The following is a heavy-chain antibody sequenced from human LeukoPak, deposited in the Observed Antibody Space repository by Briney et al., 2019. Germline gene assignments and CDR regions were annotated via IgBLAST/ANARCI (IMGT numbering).Heavy chain of an antibody. Sequence: SETLSLTCAVYGGSFSGYYWSWIRQPPGKGLEWIGEINHSGSTNYNPSLKSRVTISVDTSKNQFSQKLSSVTAADTAVYYCARVRLVPAAMSFDYWGQGTLVTVSS. D-gene: IGHD2-2*01. CDR2: INHSGST. CDR1: GGSFSGYY. CDR3: ARVRLVPAAMSFDY. J-gene: IGHJ4*02. V-gene: IGHV4-34*01.